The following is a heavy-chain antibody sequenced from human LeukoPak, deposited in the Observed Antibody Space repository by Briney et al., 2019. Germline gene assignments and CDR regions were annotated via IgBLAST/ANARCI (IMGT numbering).Heavy chain of an antibody. CDR2: ISGSGGRT. CDR1: GFTFSSYG. J-gene: IGHJ4*02. Sequence: GGTLRPSCAASGFTFSSYGISWVRQAPGKGLEWISAISGSGGRTNYTDSVKGRFTISRDNSNKSLYLQLNSLTVEDTDVYYCSNDVPDYYGSGSYYPERWGQGTLVTVSS. CDR3: SNDVPDYYGSGSYYPER. V-gene: IGHV3-23*01. D-gene: IGHD3-10*01.